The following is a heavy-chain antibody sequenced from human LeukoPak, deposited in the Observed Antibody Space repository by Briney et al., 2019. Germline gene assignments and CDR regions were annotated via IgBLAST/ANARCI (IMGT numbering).Heavy chain of an antibody. D-gene: IGHD2-15*01. CDR3: ARPARSGGSPRTAFDI. CDR2: IYPGDSDT. V-gene: IGHV5-51*01. CDR1: GYSFTSYW. Sequence: GESLKISCKGSGYSFTSYWIGWVRQMPGKGLEWMGSIYPGDSDTRYSPSFQGQVTISADKSISTAYLQWSSLKASDTAMYYCARPARSGGSPRTAFDIWGQGTMVTVSS. J-gene: IGHJ3*02.